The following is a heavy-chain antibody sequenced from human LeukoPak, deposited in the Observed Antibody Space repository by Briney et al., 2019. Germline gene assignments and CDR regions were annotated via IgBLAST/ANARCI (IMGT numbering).Heavy chain of an antibody. J-gene: IGHJ4*02. CDR3: ASYYYDSSGYYFDY. CDR2: IIPILGIA. D-gene: IGHD3-22*01. V-gene: IGHV1-69*04. CDR1: GGTFSSYA. Sequence: ASVKVSCKASGGTFSSYAISWVRQAPGQGLEWMGRIIPILGIANYAQKFQGRVTITADKSTSTAYMELSSLRSEDTAVYYCASYYYDSSGYYFDYWGQGTLVTVSS.